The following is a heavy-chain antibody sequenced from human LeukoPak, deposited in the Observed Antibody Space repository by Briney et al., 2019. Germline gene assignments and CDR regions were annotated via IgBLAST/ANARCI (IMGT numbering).Heavy chain of an antibody. D-gene: IGHD5-24*01. CDR2: ISGSGGST. Sequence: TGGSLRLSCAASGFTFSSYAMSWVRQAPGKGLEWVSAISGSGGSTYYADSVKGRFTISRDNSKNTLYLQMNSLRAEDTAVYYCAKGDKRPRDGGMDVWGQGTTVTVSS. J-gene: IGHJ6*02. CDR1: GFTFSSYA. V-gene: IGHV3-23*01. CDR3: AKGDKRPRDGGMDV.